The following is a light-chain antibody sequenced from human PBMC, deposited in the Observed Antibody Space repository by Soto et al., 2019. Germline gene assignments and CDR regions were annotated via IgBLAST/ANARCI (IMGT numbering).Light chain of an antibody. J-gene: IGLJ1*01. CDR1: SSDVVAYDY. CDR3: SSFAGSNNFPDV. CDR2: EIN. Sequence: QSALTQPPSASGSPGQSVTISCTGTSSDVVAYDYVSWYQQHPGKAPKLMIYEINKRPSGVPDRFSGSKSGNTASLTVSGLQAEDEADYYCSSFAGSNNFPDVFGTGTKVTVL. V-gene: IGLV2-8*01.